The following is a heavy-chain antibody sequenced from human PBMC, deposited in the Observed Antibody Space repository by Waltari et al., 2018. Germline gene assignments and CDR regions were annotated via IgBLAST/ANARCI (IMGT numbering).Heavy chain of an antibody. CDR2: IKSKDDGGTA. V-gene: IGHV3-15*01. J-gene: IGHJ4*02. D-gene: IGHD5-12*01. CDR1: GLNFRHAW. Sequence: EVQLVESGGDLLKPGGSLGLSCAASGLNFRHAWLTWVRQAPGKGLEWVGRIKSKDDGGTADYAAPVKGRFTISRNDSKQTLYLYMNNLETEDTGVYYCTTPRGFSGYDSNFDYWGQGTLVTV. CDR3: TTPRGFSGYDSNFDY.